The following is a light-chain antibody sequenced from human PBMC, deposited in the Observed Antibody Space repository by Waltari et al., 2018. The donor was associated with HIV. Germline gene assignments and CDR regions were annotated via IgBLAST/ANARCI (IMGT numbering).Light chain of an antibody. CDR3: TSYTSGSTLVM. Sequence: QSALTQPASVSGSPGQSITISCTGISSDVGGYNSVSWYQHHPGKAPKLLISEVINRPPVFSNRLSASKSGNTASLTISGLQPEDEADYYCTSYTSGSTLVMFGGGTKLTVL. J-gene: IGLJ3*02. CDR1: SSDVGGYNS. V-gene: IGLV2-14*01. CDR2: EVI.